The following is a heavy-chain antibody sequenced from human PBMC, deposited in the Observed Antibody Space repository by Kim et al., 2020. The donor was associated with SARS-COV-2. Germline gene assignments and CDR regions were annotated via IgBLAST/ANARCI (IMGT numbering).Heavy chain of an antibody. D-gene: IGHD6-19*01. CDR3: ARRQVASGWYYFDY. V-gene: IGHV3-74*01. J-gene: IGHJ4*02. CDR2: INSDGTTT. CDR1: GFTFSSHW. Sequence: GGSLRLSCAASGFTFSSHWMHWVRQAPGKGLVWVSRINSDGTTTSYGDSVKGRFTISRANAKNTLYLQMNSLRAEDTAVYYCARRQVASGWYYFDYWGQG.